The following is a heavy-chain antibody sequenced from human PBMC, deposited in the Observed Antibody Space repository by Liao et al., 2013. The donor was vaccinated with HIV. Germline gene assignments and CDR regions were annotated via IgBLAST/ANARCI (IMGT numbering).Heavy chain of an antibody. CDR1: GGSISSSSYY. CDR3: ARVLAAAAPPTYYYXYV. J-gene: IGHJ6*03. V-gene: IGHV4-39*07. D-gene: IGHD6-13*01. Sequence: QLQLQESGPGLVKPSETLSLTCTVSGGSISSSSYYWSWIRQPPGKGLEWIGEINHSGSTNYNPSLKSRVTISVDTSKNQFSLKLSSVTAADTAVYYCARVLAAAAPPTYYYXYV. CDR2: INHSGST.